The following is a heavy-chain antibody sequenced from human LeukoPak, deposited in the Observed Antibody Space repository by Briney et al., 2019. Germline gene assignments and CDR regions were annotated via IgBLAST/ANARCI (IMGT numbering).Heavy chain of an antibody. V-gene: IGHV6-1*01. Sequence: SQTLSLTCAISGDSVSSNSSTWNWIRQSPSRGLEWLGRTYYRSKWYNDYAVSVKGRITINPDTSKNHFSLQLNSVTPEDTAIYYCARIGYSYGGPWGQGTLVTVSS. D-gene: IGHD5-18*01. CDR1: GDSVSSNSST. CDR3: ARIGYSYGGP. J-gene: IGHJ5*02. CDR2: TYYRSKWYN.